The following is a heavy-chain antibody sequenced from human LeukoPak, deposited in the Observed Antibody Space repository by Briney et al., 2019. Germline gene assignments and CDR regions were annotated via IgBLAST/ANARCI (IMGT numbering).Heavy chain of an antibody. CDR3: ARGRYYGSAGGYYYYGMDV. D-gene: IGHD3-10*01. CDR1: GYTFTSYG. J-gene: IGHJ6*02. V-gene: IGHV1-18*01. Sequence: GASVKVSCKASGYTFTSYGISWVRQAPGQGLEWMGWISAYNGNTNYAQKLQGGVTMTTDTSTSTAYMELRSLRSDDTAVYYCARGRYYGSAGGYYYYGMDVWGQGTTVTVSS. CDR2: ISAYNGNT.